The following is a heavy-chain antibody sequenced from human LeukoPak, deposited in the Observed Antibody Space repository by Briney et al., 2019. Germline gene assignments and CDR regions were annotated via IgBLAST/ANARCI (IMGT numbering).Heavy chain of an antibody. Sequence: ASVKVSCKASGYTFTGYYMHWVRQAPGQGLEWMGRINPNSGGTNYAQKFQGRVTMTRDTSISTAYMELSRLRSDDTAVYYCARDYSSSKNYYYYMDVWGKGTTVTVSS. V-gene: IGHV1-2*06. J-gene: IGHJ6*03. CDR3: ARDYSSSKNYYYYMDV. CDR2: INPNSGGT. D-gene: IGHD6-6*01. CDR1: GYTFTGYY.